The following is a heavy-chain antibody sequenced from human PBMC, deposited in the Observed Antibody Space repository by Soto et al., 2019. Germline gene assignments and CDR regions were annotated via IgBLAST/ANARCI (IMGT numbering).Heavy chain of an antibody. D-gene: IGHD6-19*01. CDR1: GFTFSSYG. J-gene: IGHJ4*02. V-gene: IGHV3-30*18. CDR2: ISYDGSNK. Sequence: QVQLVESGGGVVQPGRSLRLSCAASGFTFSSYGMHWVRQAPGKGLEWVAVISYDGSNKYYASSVKGRFTISRDNSKNTLYLQMDSLRAEDTAVYYCAKDVAQYSSGLTDYWGQGTLVTVSS. CDR3: AKDVAQYSSGLTDY.